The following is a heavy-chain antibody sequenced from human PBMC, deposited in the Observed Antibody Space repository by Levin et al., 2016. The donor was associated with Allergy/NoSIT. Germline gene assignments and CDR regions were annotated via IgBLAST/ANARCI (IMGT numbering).Heavy chain of an antibody. CDR3: AKDRDNIVVVPAAFDY. V-gene: IGHV3-30*18. Sequence: GESLKISCAASGFTFSSYGMHWVRQAPGKGLEWVAVISYDGSNKYYADSVKGRFTISRDNSKNTLYLQMNSLRAEDTAVYYCAKDRDNIVVVPAAFDYWGQGTLVTVSS. D-gene: IGHD2-2*01. CDR1: GFTFSSYG. CDR2: ISYDGSNK. J-gene: IGHJ4*02.